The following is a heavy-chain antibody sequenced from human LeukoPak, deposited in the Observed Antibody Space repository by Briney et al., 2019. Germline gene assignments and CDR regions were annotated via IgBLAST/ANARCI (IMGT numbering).Heavy chain of an antibody. CDR3: ARDNWELRGFDY. V-gene: IGHV3-7*01. D-gene: IGHD1-7*01. J-gene: IGHJ4*02. CDR1: GFTFSDHW. CDR2: IKRDGSEK. Sequence: GGSLRLSCAASGFTFSDHWMSWVRQGPGKGLERVANIKRDGSEKYYVDSLKGRFTISRDNAKNSLFLQMTSLRVEDTAVYYCARDNWELRGFDYWGQGTLVTVSS.